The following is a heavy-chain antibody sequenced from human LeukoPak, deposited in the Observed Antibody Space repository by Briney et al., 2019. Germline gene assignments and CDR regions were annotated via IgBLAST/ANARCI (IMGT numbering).Heavy chain of an antibody. J-gene: IGHJ4*02. D-gene: IGHD3-16*02. CDR2: IKQDGSEK. CDR3: ARDHGDDYIWGSYRYTSSDY. Sequence: PGGSLRLSCAASGFTFSSYWMSWVRQAPGKGLEWVANIKQDGSEKYYVDSVKGRFTISRDNAKNSLYLQMNSLRAEDTAVYYCARDHGDDYIWGSYRYTSSDYWGQGTPVTVSS. V-gene: IGHV3-7*01. CDR1: GFTFSSYW.